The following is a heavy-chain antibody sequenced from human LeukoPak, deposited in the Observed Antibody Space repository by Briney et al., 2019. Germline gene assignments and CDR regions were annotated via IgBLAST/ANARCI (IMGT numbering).Heavy chain of an antibody. Sequence: ASVKVSCKASGYTFTGYYMHWVRQAPGQGLEWMGWINPNSGGTNYAQKFQGRVTMTRDTSISTAYMELSRLRSDDTAVYYCARGGRAYYYDSSDSLLMGYYYYYMAVWGKGTTVTISS. CDR3: ARGGRAYYYDSSDSLLMGYYYYYMAV. D-gene: IGHD3-22*01. V-gene: IGHV1-2*02. CDR1: GYTFTGYY. J-gene: IGHJ6*03. CDR2: INPNSGGT.